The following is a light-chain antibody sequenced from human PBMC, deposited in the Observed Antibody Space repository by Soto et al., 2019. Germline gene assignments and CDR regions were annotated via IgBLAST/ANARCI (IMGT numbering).Light chain of an antibody. CDR2: WAS. CDR3: QQYYSTPPT. CDR1: QSVLYSSNNKNY. Sequence: DIVMTQSPDSLAVSLGERATINCKSSQSVLYSSNNKNYLAWYQQKPGQPPKLLIYWASTRESGVPDRFSGSGSGTDFTLTISRLQAEDVAVYYCQQYYSTPPTFGPGTKVDIQ. V-gene: IGKV4-1*01. J-gene: IGKJ3*01.